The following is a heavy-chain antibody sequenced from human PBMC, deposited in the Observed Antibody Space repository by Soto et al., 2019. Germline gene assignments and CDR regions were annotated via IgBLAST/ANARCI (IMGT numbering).Heavy chain of an antibody. J-gene: IGHJ4*02. Sequence: GESLKISCAASGLIFNTYAMTWVRQAPGKGLEYVSSISTNGGSTHYADSVKGRFTISRDNSKNTQYLQMSSLRADDTAVYYCVKGEYYYDSSGYYPFDYWGQGTLVTVSS. V-gene: IGHV3-64D*06. D-gene: IGHD3-22*01. CDR2: ISTNGGST. CDR3: VKGEYYYDSSGYYPFDY. CDR1: GLIFNTYA.